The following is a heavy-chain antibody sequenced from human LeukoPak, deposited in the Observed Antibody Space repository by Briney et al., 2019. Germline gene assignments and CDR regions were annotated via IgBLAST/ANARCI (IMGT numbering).Heavy chain of an antibody. V-gene: IGHV3-30*18. CDR1: GFTFSTYA. CDR2: ISFDGSNK. CDR3: AKESQY. J-gene: IGHJ4*02. Sequence: GGSLRLSCVASGFTFSTYAMSWVRQAPGKGLEWVAFISFDGSNKYYADSVKGRFTISRDNSKNTVYLQMNSLRGEDTAVYYCAKESQYWGQGTLVTVSS.